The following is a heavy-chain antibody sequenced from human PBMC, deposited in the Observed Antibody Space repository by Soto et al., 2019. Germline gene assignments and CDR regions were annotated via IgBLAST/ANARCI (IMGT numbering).Heavy chain of an antibody. CDR3: ARIGSSSGMFDY. Sequence: GESLKISCQGSGYRFTGCWVGWVRQMPGKGLEWMAIIYPADSDTRYSPSFQGQVTISADKSINTAYLQWSSLKASDTAMYYCARIGSSSGMFDYWGQGTLVTVSS. D-gene: IGHD6-6*01. J-gene: IGHJ4*02. CDR1: GYRFTGCW. V-gene: IGHV5-51*01. CDR2: IYPADSDT.